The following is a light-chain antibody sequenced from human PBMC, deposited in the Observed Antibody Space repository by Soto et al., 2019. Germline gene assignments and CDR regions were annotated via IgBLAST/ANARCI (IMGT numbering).Light chain of an antibody. V-gene: IGLV2-14*03. Sequence: QSALTQPASVSGSPGQSITISCTGTSSDVGGYNYVSWYQQHPGKVPKLMIFDVSNRPSGVSNRFSASKSGNTASLTISGLQAEDEADYYCSSSTSSTTQVFGGGTKITVL. CDR2: DVS. CDR1: SSDVGGYNY. CDR3: SSSTSSTTQV. J-gene: IGLJ2*01.